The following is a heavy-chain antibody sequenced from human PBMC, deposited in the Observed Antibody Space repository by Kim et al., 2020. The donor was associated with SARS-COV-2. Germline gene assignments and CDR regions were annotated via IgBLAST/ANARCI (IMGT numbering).Heavy chain of an antibody. V-gene: IGHV3-33*01. J-gene: IGHJ4*02. D-gene: IGHD3-10*01. CDR1: GFTFSSYG. CDR3: ARAGGRITMVRGVRRGPAFLDY. Sequence: GGSLRLSCAASGFTFSSYGMHWVRQAPGKGLEWVAVIWYDGSNKYYADSVKGRFTISRDNSKNTLYLQMNSLRAEDTAVYYCARAGGRITMVRGVRRGPAFLDYWGQGTLVTVSS. CDR2: IWYDGSNK.